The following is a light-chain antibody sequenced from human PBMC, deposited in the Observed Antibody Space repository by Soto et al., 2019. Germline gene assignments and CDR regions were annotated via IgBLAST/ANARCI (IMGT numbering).Light chain of an antibody. Sequence: QSVLTQPPSASWTPGQRVTISCSGSSSNIGTNTVNWYHQLPGTAPKLLIYSNHQRPSGVPDRFSGSKSGTSASLAISGLQSEDEADYYCAAWDDSLNGFYVFGTGTQVTVL. CDR2: SNH. CDR3: AAWDDSLNGFYV. V-gene: IGLV1-44*01. J-gene: IGLJ1*01. CDR1: SSNIGTNT.